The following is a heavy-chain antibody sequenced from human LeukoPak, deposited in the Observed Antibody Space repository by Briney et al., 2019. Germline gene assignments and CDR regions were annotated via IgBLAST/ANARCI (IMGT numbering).Heavy chain of an antibody. J-gene: IGHJ4*02. CDR1: GGSISSGSYY. V-gene: IGHV4-61*02. CDR2: IYTSGST. Sequence: SGTLSLTCTVSGGSISSGSYYWCWIRQPAGKGLEWIGRIYTSGSTNYNPSLKSRVTISADTSKNQFSLKLTSVTAADTAVYYCARDGDSGDYAYWGQGTLVTVSS. D-gene: IGHD4-17*01. CDR3: ARDGDSGDYAY.